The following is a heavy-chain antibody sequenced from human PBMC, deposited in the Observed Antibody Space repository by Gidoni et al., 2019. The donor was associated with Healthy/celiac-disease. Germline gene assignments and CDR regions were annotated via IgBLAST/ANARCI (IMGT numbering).Heavy chain of an antibody. D-gene: IGHD6-19*01. V-gene: IGHV2-5*02. CDR3: AHRPETYSRGWNNWFDP. CDR2: IYWDGDK. CDR1: GFSLSTIVVG. J-gene: IGHJ5*02. Sequence: QITLKESGPTLVKPTQTLTLPCTFSGFSLSTIVVGVGWIRPPPGKALEWLALIYWDGDKSYSPSLKSRLTITKDTYKNQVVLTMTNMDPVDTATDYCAHRPETYSRGWNNWFDPWGQGTLVTVSS.